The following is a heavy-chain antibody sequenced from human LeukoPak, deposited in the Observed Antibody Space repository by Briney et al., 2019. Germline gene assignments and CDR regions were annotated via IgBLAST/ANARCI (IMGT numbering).Heavy chain of an antibody. D-gene: IGHD1-26*01. CDR2: IRYDGSNK. CDR3: AKDYNKWELLRGGYYFDY. J-gene: IGHJ4*02. CDR1: GFTFSSYG. V-gene: IGHV3-30*02. Sequence: PGGSLRLSCAASGFTFSSYGMHWVRQAPGKGLEWVAFIRYDGSNKYYADSVKGRLTISRDNSKNTLYLQMNSLRADDTAVYYCAKDYNKWELLRGGYYFDYWGQGTLVTVSS.